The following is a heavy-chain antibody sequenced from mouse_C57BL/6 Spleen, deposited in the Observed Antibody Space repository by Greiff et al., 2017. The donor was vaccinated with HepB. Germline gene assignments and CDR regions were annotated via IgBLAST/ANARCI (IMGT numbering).Heavy chain of an antibody. D-gene: IGHD4-1*01. J-gene: IGHJ2*01. Sequence: VQLQQSGPELVKPGASVKISCKASGYAFSSSWMNWVKQRPGKGLEWIGRIYPGDGDTNYNGKFKGKATLTADKSSSTAYMQLSILTSEDSSVYVCARPGTGTLFDYWGEGATLTVSS. V-gene: IGHV1-82*01. CDR3: ARPGTGTLFDY. CDR2: IYPGDGDT. CDR1: GYAFSSSW.